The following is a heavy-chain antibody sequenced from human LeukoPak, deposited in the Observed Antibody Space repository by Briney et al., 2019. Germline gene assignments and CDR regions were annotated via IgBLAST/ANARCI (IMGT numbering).Heavy chain of an antibody. D-gene: IGHD1/OR15-1a*01. CDR3: ARDPGDTDWYNLDF. CDR2: IHSSGCN. V-gene: IGHV4-59*11. Sequence: PSETLSLTCTVSGDSLSGHFWSWLRRPPGKGLENIGYIHSSGCNNYNPSYKSRVTVSLEMSKNQFSLSLSSVTAADTAVYYCARDPGDTDWYNLDFWGQGILVSVSS. J-gene: IGHJ4*02. CDR1: GDSLSGHF.